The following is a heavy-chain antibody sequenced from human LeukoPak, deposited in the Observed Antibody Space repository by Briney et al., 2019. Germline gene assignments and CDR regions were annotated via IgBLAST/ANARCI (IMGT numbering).Heavy chain of an antibody. CDR3: AKGYYDYIWGSYRSDAFDI. D-gene: IGHD3-16*02. J-gene: IGHJ3*02. V-gene: IGHV3-23*01. CDR2: ISGSGGLT. Sequence: GGSLRLPCAASGFPFNSYVMTWVRQAPGKGLEWVSVISGSGGLTYHAGSVKGRFTVSRDNAKNTLYLQMNSLRAEDTAVYSCAKGYYDYIWGSYRSDAFDIWGQGTMVTVSS. CDR1: GFPFNSYV.